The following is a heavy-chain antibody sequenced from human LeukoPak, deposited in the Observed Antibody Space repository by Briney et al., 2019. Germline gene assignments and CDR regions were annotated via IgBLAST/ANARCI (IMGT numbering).Heavy chain of an antibody. Sequence: SETLSLTCTVSGGSISSSSYYWGWIRQPPGKGLEWIGRIYTSGSTNYNPSLKSRVTMSVDTSKNQFSLKLSSVTAADTAVYYCARSEVMTPAGCSGGSCRLNWFDPWGQGTLVTVSS. D-gene: IGHD2-15*01. V-gene: IGHV4-39*07. CDR3: ARSEVMTPAGCSGGSCRLNWFDP. J-gene: IGHJ5*02. CDR1: GGSISSSSYY. CDR2: IYTSGST.